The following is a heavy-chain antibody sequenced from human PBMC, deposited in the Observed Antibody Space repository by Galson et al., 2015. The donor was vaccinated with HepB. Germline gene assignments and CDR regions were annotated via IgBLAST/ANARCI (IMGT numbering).Heavy chain of an antibody. CDR2: IYPDDSDT. CDR3: ARAGPSGALNDALDV. D-gene: IGHD1-1*01. V-gene: IGHV5-51*01. Sequence: QSGAEVKKPGESLKISCKGSGYSFTNYWIAWVRQMPGRGLEWMGIIYPDDSDTRYSPSFQGQVTISADKSIRTAYLQWSSLKASDTAMYYCARAGPSGALNDALDVWGQGTMVTVSS. J-gene: IGHJ3*01. CDR1: GYSFTNYW.